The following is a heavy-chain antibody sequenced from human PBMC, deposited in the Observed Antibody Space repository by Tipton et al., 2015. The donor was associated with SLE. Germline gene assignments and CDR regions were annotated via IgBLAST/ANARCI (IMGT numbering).Heavy chain of an antibody. J-gene: IGHJ4*02. Sequence: TLSLTCAVYGGSFSGYYWSWIRQPPGKGLEWIGEINHSGSTNYNPSLKSRVTISVDTSKNQFSLKLSSVAAADTAVYYCARDQQGYGDYFDYWGQGTLVTVSS. CDR1: GGSFSGYY. V-gene: IGHV4-34*01. CDR3: ARDQQGYGDYFDY. D-gene: IGHD4-17*01. CDR2: INHSGST.